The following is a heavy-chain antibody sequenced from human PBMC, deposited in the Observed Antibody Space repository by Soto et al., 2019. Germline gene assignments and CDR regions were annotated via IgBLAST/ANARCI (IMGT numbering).Heavy chain of an antibody. CDR1: GGSISSSSYY. CDR3: ASRPYYYDSSGYYSSAFDI. J-gene: IGHJ3*02. CDR2: IYYSGST. D-gene: IGHD3-22*01. V-gene: IGHV4-39*01. Sequence: QLQLQESGPGLVKPSETLSLTCTVSGGSISSSSYYWGWIRQPPGKGLEWIGSIYYSGSTYYNPSLKSRVTISVDTSKNQFSLKLSSVTAADTAVYDCASRPYYYDSSGYYSSAFDIWGQGTMVTVSS.